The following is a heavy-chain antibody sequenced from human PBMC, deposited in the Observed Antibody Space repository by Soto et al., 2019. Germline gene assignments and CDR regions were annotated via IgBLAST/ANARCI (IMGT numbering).Heavy chain of an antibody. D-gene: IGHD3-22*01. CDR2: IYYSGST. CDR1: GGSISSYY. Sequence: PSETLSLTCTVSGGSISSYYWSWIRQPPGKGLEWIGYIYYSGSTNYNPSLKSRVTISVDTSKNQFSLKLSSVTAADTAVYYCALDAPYYYDSSVYPIWGQRSLVTVSS. V-gene: IGHV4-59*01. J-gene: IGHJ4*02. CDR3: ALDAPYYYDSSVYPI.